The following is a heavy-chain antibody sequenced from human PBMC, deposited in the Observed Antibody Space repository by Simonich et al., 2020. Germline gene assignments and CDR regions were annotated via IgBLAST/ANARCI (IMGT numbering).Heavy chain of an antibody. J-gene: IGHJ4*02. CDR2: NNPKRGGT. CDR1: GYTFTGYY. V-gene: IGHV1-2*02. D-gene: IGHD3-10*01. Sequence: QVQLVQSGAEVKKPGASVKVSCKASGYTFTGYYMHWVRQAPEQGLEWRVWNNPKRGGTNYAQKFQGRVTMIRDTSISTAYMELSRLRSDDTAVYYCARWPSIPASYGSGSYFDYWGQGTLVTVSS. CDR3: ARWPSIPASYGSGSYFDY.